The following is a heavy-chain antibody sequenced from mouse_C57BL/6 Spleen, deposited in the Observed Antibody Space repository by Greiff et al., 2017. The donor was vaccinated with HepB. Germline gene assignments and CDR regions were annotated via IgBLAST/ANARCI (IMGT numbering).Heavy chain of an antibody. D-gene: IGHD2-5*01. V-gene: IGHV1-53*01. CDR1: GYTFTSYW. J-gene: IGHJ1*03. CDR2: INPSNGGT. CDR3: ARPYSNYEYFDV. Sequence: QVHVKQPGTELVKPGASVKLSCKASGYTFTSYWMHWVKQRPGQGLEWIGNINPSNGGTNYNEKFKSKATLTVDKSSSTAYMQLSSLTSEDSAVYYCARPYSNYEYFDVWGTGTTVTVSS.